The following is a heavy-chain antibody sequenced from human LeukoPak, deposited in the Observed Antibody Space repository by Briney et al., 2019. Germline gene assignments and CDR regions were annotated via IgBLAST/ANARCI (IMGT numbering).Heavy chain of an antibody. Sequence: ASVKVSCKASGGTFSSYAISWVRQAPGQGLEWMGGIIPIFGTANYAQKFQGRVTITTDESTSTAYMELSSLRSEDTAVYYCARAHTPTDIVVVPAAENYYYMDVWGKGTTVTVSS. V-gene: IGHV1-69*05. J-gene: IGHJ6*03. CDR1: GGTFSSYA. D-gene: IGHD2-2*01. CDR2: IIPIFGTA. CDR3: ARAHTPTDIVVVPAAENYYYMDV.